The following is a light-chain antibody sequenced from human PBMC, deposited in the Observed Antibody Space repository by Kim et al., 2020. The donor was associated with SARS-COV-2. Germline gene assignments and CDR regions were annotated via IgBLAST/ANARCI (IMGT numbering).Light chain of an antibody. CDR1: QSVSSSY. CDR3: QQYGSSLTWT. Sequence: GERATRSCRASQSVSSSYLAWYQQKPGQAPRLLIYGASSRATGIPDRFSGSGSGTDFTLTISRLEPEDFAVYYCQQYGSSLTWTFGQGTKVDIK. CDR2: GAS. V-gene: IGKV3-20*01. J-gene: IGKJ1*01.